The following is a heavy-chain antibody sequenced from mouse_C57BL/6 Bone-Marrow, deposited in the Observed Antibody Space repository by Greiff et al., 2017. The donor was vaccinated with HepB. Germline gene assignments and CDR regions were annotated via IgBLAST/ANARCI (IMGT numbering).Heavy chain of an antibody. V-gene: IGHV1-55*01. Sequence: VQLQQPGAELVKPGASVKMSCKASGYTFTSYWITWVKQRPGQGLEWIGDIYPGSGSTNYNEKLKSKATLTVDTSSSTAYMQLSSLTSEDSAVYYCARCYGSSYDLYYFDYWGQGTTLTVSS. CDR3: ARCYGSSYDLYYFDY. D-gene: IGHD1-1*01. CDR1: GYTFTSYW. J-gene: IGHJ2*01. CDR2: IYPGSGST.